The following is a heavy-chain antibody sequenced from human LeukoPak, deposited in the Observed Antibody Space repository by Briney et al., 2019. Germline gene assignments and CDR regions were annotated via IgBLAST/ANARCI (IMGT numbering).Heavy chain of an antibody. CDR2: IYYSGST. D-gene: IGHD3-10*01. J-gene: IGHJ6*03. CDR3: ARDELNSGKRDYMDV. Sequence: SETLSLTCTVSGGSISSSSSYWGWIRQPPGKGLEWIGSIYYSGSTYHSPSLKSRVTISVDTSKNQFSLKLSSVTAADTAVYYCARDELNSGKRDYMDVWGKGTTVTVSS. CDR1: GGSISSSSSY. V-gene: IGHV4-39*02.